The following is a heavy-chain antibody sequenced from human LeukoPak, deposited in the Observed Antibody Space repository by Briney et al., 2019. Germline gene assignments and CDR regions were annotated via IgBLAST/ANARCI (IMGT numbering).Heavy chain of an antibody. D-gene: IGHD1-26*01. CDR3: VRDYRGGWNDY. CDR2: IREDGNEK. V-gene: IGHV3-7*01. Sequence: GGSLRLSCAATGFTFRKHWMSWVRQTVGKGLECVAKIREDGNEKHYVDSVKGRFTISRDNAKNTLFLQMNNLRVDETAVYYCVRDYRGGWNDYWGQGTLVTVSS. J-gene: IGHJ4*02. CDR1: GFTFRKHW.